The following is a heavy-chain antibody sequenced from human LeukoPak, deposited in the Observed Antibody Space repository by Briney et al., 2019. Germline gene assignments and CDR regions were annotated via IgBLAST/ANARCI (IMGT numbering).Heavy chain of an antibody. CDR2: IYYSGST. J-gene: IGHJ6*02. CDR3: ARSPGYSSGWYDLRGMGPRYYYGMDV. V-gene: IGHV4-59*01. D-gene: IGHD6-19*01. Sequence: SETLSLTCTVSGGSISSYYWSCIRDPPRKGLEWGGYIYYSGSTNYNPSLKSRVTISVDTSKNQFSLKLSSVTAADTAVYYCARSPGYSSGWYDLRGMGPRYYYGMDVWGQGTTVTVSS. CDR1: GGSISSYY.